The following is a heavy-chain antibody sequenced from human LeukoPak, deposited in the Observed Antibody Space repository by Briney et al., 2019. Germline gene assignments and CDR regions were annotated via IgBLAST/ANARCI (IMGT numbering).Heavy chain of an antibody. CDR1: GASISSYY. CDR3: ARDGDSRD. Sequence: SGTLSLTCTASGASISSYYWSWIRQPAGRGLEWIGRIYTTGSTNYNPSLKSRVTMSVDTSKNQFSLKLTSVTAADTAVYYCARDGDSRDWGQGTLVTVSS. CDR2: IYTTGST. J-gene: IGHJ4*02. V-gene: IGHV4-4*07. D-gene: IGHD3-22*01.